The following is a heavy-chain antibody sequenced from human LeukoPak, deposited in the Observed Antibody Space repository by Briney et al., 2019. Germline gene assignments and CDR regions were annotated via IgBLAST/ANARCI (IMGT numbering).Heavy chain of an antibody. V-gene: IGHV1-3*01. D-gene: IGHD2-21*02. CDR3: ARGRWSATTASYYLDF. CDR1: GYIFTDYA. J-gene: IGHJ4*02. Sequence: GASVKVSCRASGYIFTDYAILWVRQAPGQRLEWLGWINAGNGNTKYSQNFQGRVTLTRDTSATTASVEMNSLRSEDTALYYCARGRWSATTASYYLDFWGLGTLVTVSS. CDR2: INAGNGNT.